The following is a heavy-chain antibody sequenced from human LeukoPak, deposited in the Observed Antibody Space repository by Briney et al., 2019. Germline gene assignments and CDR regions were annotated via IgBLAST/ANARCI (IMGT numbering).Heavy chain of an antibody. V-gene: IGHV4-39*01. J-gene: IGHJ5*02. Sequence: KTSGTLSLTCTVSGGSISSSYYYWGWVRQPPGKGLEWIGSLYYSGWSTYYNPSLKSRVTISVDTSKNQFSLKLNSVTAADTAVYYCARGRRSNMVRGVIWFDPWGQGTLVTVSS. CDR3: ARGRRSNMVRGVIWFDP. D-gene: IGHD3-10*01. CDR2: LYYSGWST. CDR1: GGSISSSYYY.